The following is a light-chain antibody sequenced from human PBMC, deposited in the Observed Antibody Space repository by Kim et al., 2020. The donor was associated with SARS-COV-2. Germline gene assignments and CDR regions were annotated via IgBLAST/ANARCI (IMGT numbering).Light chain of an antibody. CDR2: AAS. CDR3: QQSSSSLWT. Sequence: DTVTITCRASQSINTYLNWYQQKPGKAPKLLIYAASTLQGGVPSRFSGSGSGTHFTLTISSLQPEDFATYYCQQSSSSLWTFGQGTKVDIK. V-gene: IGKV1-39*01. CDR1: QSINTY. J-gene: IGKJ1*01.